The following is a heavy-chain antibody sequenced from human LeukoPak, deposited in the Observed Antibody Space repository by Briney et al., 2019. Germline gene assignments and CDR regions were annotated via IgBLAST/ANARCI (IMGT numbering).Heavy chain of an antibody. D-gene: IGHD2-2*01. CDR2: IYSGGST. V-gene: IGHV3-53*01. Sequence: PGGSLRLSCAASGLTVSSNYMSWVRQAPGKGLEWVSVIYSGGSTYYADSVKGRFTISRDNSKNTLYLQMNSLRPEDTAVYYCARYLPPAPWNGMDVWGQGTTVTVSS. CDR3: ARYLPPAPWNGMDV. J-gene: IGHJ6*02. CDR1: GLTVSSNY.